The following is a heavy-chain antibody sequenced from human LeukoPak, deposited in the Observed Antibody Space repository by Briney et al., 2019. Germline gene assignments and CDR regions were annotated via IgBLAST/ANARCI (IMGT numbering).Heavy chain of an antibody. D-gene: IGHD3-16*02. V-gene: IGHV1-69*06. J-gene: IGHJ4*02. CDR3: AKEGGYGELSSYFDY. CDR1: GGTFSSYA. Sequence: ASVKVSCKASGGTFSSYAISWVRQAPGQGLGWMGGIIPIFGTANYAQKFQGRVTITADKSTSTAYMELSSLRAEDTAVYYCAKEGGYGELSSYFDYWGQGTLVTVSS. CDR2: IIPIFGTA.